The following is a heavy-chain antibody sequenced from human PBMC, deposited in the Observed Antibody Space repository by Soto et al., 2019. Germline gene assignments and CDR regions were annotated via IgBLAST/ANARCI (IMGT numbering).Heavy chain of an antibody. J-gene: IGHJ3*02. CDR3: ARTYYYDSSGDYYRTGHAFDI. CDR2: IIPIFGTA. D-gene: IGHD3-22*01. Sequence: QVQLVQSGAEVKKPGSSVKVSCKASGGTFSSYAISWVRQAPGQGLEWMGGIIPIFGTANYAQKFQGRVTITADESTSTAYMELSSLRAEDTAVYYCARTYYYDSSGDYYRTGHAFDIWGQGTMVTVSS. V-gene: IGHV1-69*01. CDR1: GGTFSSYA.